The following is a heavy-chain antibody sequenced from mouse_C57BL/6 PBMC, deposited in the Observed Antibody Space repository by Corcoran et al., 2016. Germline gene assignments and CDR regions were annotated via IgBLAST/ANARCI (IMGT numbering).Heavy chain of an antibody. D-gene: IGHD2-5*01. CDR2: INTYSGVP. V-gene: IGHV9-3*01. J-gene: IGHJ2*01. CDR1: GYTFTTYG. Sequence: QIQLVQSGPELKKPGETVKISCKASGYTFTTYGMSWVKQAPGKGLKWMGWINTYSGVPTYADDFKGRFAFSLETSASTAYLQINNLKNEDTATYFCASGGSKGYWGQGTTLTVSS. CDR3: ASGGSKGY.